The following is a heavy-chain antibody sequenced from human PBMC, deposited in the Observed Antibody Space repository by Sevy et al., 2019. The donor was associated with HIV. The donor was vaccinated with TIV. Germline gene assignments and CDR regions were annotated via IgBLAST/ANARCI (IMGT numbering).Heavy chain of an antibody. D-gene: IGHD6-6*01. J-gene: IGHJ3*02. V-gene: IGHV6-1*01. CDR3: ARVTDPYSSSPQGAFDI. CDR1: GDSVSSNSAA. CDR2: TYYRSKWYN. Sequence: SQNLSLTCAISGDSVSSNSAAWNWIRQSPSRGLEWLGRTYYRSKWYNDYAISVKSRITINPDTSKNQFSLQLNSVTPEDTAVYYCARVTDPYSSSPQGAFDIWGQGTMVTVSS.